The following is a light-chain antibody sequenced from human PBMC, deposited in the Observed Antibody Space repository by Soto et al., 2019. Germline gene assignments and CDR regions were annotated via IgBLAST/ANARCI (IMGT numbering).Light chain of an antibody. V-gene: IGLV3-1*01. CDR2: QDS. CDR3: QAWDSSTVV. Sequence: SYELTQPPSVSVSPGQTASITCSGHKLGNKYACWYQQKPGQSPVLVIYQDSKQPSGIPERFSGSNSGNTATLTISGTQAMDEADYYCQAWDSSTVVFGGGTKLTVL. J-gene: IGLJ2*01. CDR1: KLGNKY.